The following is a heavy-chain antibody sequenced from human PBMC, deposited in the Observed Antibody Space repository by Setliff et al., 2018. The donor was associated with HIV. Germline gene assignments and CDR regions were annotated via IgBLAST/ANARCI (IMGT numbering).Heavy chain of an antibody. CDR2: INHSGTT. D-gene: IGHD3-10*01. J-gene: IGHJ4*02. CDR3: ARARGPEGYFDS. V-gene: IGHV4-34*01. CDR1: GGSFSGYF. Sequence: PSETLSLTCAVYGGSFSGYFWTWIRQPPGKGLEWIGEINHSGTTNYSPSLKSRVAISVEMSKNQFSLKLSSVTPADTAVYYCARARGPEGYFDSWGQGTLVTVSS.